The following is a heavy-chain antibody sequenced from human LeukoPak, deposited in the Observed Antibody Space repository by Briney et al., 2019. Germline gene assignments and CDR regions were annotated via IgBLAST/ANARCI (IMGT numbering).Heavy chain of an antibody. CDR2: IKQDGSEK. Sequence: PGGSLRLSCAASGFTFSSYWMSWVRQAPGKGLEGVANIKQDGSEKYYVDSVKGRFTISRDNAKNSLYLQMNSLRAEDTGVYYCARDPYDFMSGYMLDDADWFDPSGPGTLVTASS. D-gene: IGHD3-3*01. J-gene: IGHJ5*02. CDR1: GFTFSSYW. V-gene: IGHV3-7*01. CDR3: ARDPYDFMSGYMLDDADWFDP.